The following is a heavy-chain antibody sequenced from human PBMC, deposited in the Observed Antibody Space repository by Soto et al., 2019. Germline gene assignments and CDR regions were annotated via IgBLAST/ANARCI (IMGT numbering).Heavy chain of an antibody. CDR2: TYYRSKWYN. V-gene: IGHV6-1*01. Sequence: HTLSPTCVISEDSISSNSTACNLIRQSLSRGLEWLGRTYYRSKWYNDYAVSVKSRITINPDTSKNQFSLQLNSVTPEDTAVYYCARDRRTMLDYWGQGTLVTVSS. J-gene: IGHJ4*02. CDR3: ARDRRTMLDY. CDR1: EDSISSNSTA.